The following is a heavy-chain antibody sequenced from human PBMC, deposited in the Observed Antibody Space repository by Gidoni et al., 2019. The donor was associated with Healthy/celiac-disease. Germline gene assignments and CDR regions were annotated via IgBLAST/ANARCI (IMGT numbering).Heavy chain of an antibody. CDR2: INHSGST. CDR3: ARVRYDFWSGTSSYNWFDP. Sequence: QVQLQQWGAGLLKPSETLSLTCAVSGGSFSGYYWSWIRQPPGKGLEWIGEINHSGSTNYNPSLKSRVTISVDTSKNQFSLKLSSVTAADTAVYYCARVRYDFWSGTSSYNWFDPWGQGTLVTVSS. J-gene: IGHJ5*02. V-gene: IGHV4-34*01. D-gene: IGHD3-3*01. CDR1: GGSFSGYY.